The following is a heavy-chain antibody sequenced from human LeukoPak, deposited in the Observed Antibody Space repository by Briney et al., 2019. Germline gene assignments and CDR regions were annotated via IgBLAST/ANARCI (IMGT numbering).Heavy chain of an antibody. Sequence: PSETLSLTCAVYGGSFSGYYWSWIRQAPGKGLEWIGEINHSGSTNYNASPKSRVTISVDTSKNQFSLRLSSVTAADTAVYYCAPRGDIEHSYGYGKWFDPWGQGTRVTVSS. CDR3: APRGDIEHSYGYGKWFDP. CDR2: INHSGST. CDR1: GGSFSGYY. D-gene: IGHD5-18*01. V-gene: IGHV4-34*01. J-gene: IGHJ5*02.